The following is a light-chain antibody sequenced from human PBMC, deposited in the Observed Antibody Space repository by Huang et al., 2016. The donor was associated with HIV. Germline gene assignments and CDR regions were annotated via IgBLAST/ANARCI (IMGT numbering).Light chain of an antibody. CDR1: QSVSSSY. V-gene: IGKV3-20*01. J-gene: IGKJ1*01. CDR3: QQYGSSPGT. Sequence: EIVLTQSPGTLSLSPGERATLSCRASQSVSSSYLDWYQQKPGQAPRLLIYGASSRATGIPDRFSGSGSGTDFTLTISRLEPEDVAVYYCQQYGSSPGTFGQGTKVEIK. CDR2: GAS.